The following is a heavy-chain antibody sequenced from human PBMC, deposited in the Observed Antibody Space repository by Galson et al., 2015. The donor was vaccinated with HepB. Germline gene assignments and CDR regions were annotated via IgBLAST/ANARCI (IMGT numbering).Heavy chain of an antibody. CDR1: GFTFSSYG. D-gene: IGHD5-18*01. Sequence: SLRLSCAASGFTFSSYGMHWVRQAPGKGLEWVAVISYDGSNKYYADSVKGRFTISRDNSKNTLYLQMNSLRAEDTAVYYCAKPDRGYSYGSYFDYWGQGTLVTVSS. J-gene: IGHJ4*02. CDR3: AKPDRGYSYGSYFDY. V-gene: IGHV3-30*18. CDR2: ISYDGSNK.